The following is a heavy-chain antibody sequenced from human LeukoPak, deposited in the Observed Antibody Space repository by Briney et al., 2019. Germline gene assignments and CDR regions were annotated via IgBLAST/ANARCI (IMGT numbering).Heavy chain of an antibody. V-gene: IGHV4-59*01. CDR1: GGSISSYY. D-gene: IGHD3-10*01. CDR2: IYYSGST. J-gene: IGHJ6*03. CDR3: ARVRHGSGSWTNYYYYYMDV. Sequence: KTSETLSLTCTVSGGSISSYYWSWIRQPPGKGLEWIGYIYYSGSTNYNPSLKSRVTISVDTSKNQFSLKLSSVTAADTAVYYCARVRHGSGSWTNYYYYYMDVWGKGTTVTISS.